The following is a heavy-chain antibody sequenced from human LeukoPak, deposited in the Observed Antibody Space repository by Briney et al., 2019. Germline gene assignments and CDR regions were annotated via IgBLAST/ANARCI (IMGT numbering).Heavy chain of an antibody. Sequence: PSETLSLTCAVYGGSFSGYYWSWIRQPPGKGLEWIGEINHSGSTNYNPSLKSRVTISVETSKNQFSLKLSSVTAADTAVYYCARTHYYDSSGYYRPTYYYYYYMDVWGKGTTVTISS. D-gene: IGHD3-22*01. CDR2: INHSGST. V-gene: IGHV4-34*01. J-gene: IGHJ6*03. CDR3: ARTHYYDSSGYYRPTYYYYYYMDV. CDR1: GGSFSGYY.